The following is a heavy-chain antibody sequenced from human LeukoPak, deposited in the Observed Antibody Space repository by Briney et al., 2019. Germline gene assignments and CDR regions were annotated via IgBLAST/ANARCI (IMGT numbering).Heavy chain of an antibody. J-gene: IGHJ6*03. V-gene: IGHV3-23*01. CDR1: GFSFSTCA. D-gene: IGHD4-17*01. CDR2: ISGSGSNT. Sequence: PGGSLRLSCAASGFSFSTCAMNWVRQAPGKGLEWVSAISGSGSNTYYADSVKGRFTISRDNSKNTLYLQMNSLGAEDTALYYCAKDSGITVTTYYMDVWGKGTTVTVSS. CDR3: AKDSGITVTTYYMDV.